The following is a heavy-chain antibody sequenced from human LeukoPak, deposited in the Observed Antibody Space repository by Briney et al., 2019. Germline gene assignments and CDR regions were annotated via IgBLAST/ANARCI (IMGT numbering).Heavy chain of an antibody. J-gene: IGHJ4*02. CDR1: GFTFSSYA. V-gene: IGHV3-23*01. CDR3: AKGGRYYDNSDYYRIDY. D-gene: IGHD3-22*01. CDR2: ISGSGGST. Sequence: GGSLRLSCAASGFTFSSYAMSWVRQAPGKGLEWVSAISGSGGSTYYTDSVKGRFTISRDNSKNTLYLQMNSLRAEDTAVYYCAKGGRYYDNSDYYRIDYWGQGTLVTASS.